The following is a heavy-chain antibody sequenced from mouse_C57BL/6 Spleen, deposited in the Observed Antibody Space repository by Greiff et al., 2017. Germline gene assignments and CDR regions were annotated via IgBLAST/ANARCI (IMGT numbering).Heavy chain of an antibody. CDR1: GYTFTRYW. J-gene: IGHJ2*01. CDR3: TRWATTVVDYFDY. Sequence: VQLQESGTVLARPGASVKMSCKTSGYTFTRYWMHWVKQRPGQGLEWIGAIYPGNSDTSYNQKFKGKAKLTAVTSASTAYMELSSLTNEDSAVYYCTRWATTVVDYFDYWGQGTTLTVSS. CDR2: IYPGNSDT. D-gene: IGHD1-1*01. V-gene: IGHV1-5*01.